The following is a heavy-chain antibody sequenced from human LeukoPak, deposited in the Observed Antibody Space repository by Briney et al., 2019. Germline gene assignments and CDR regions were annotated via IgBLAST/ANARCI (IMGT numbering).Heavy chain of an antibody. J-gene: IGHJ4*02. D-gene: IGHD4/OR15-4a*01. Sequence: QPGGPLRLSCAASGFTVSNNYMTWVRQAPGKGMEWGSVIHSGGSTNYADALKGRFTISRDNSKNTLYLQMNSLRVEDTAIYYCARIPTGYGVNSGGYWGQGTLVTVSS. CDR1: GFTVSNNY. V-gene: IGHV3-53*01. CDR2: IHSGGST. CDR3: ARIPTGYGVNSGGY.